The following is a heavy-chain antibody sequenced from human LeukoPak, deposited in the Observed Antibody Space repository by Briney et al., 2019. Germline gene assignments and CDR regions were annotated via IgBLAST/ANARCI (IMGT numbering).Heavy chain of an antibody. Sequence: GGSLRLSCAVSGLTFSDYDMSWIRQAPGKGLEWVSYISSSGSTIYYAASVKGRFTISRDNAKNSLFLQMNSLRAEDTAVYYCARDGGSYFPFDFWGQGTLVTVSS. D-gene: IGHD1-26*01. CDR1: GLTFSDYD. J-gene: IGHJ4*02. CDR3: ARDGGSYFPFDF. CDR2: ISSSGSTI. V-gene: IGHV3-11*04.